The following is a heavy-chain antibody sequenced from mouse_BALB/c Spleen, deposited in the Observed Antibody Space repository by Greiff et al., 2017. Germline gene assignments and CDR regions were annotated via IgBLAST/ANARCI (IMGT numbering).Heavy chain of an antibody. J-gene: IGHJ2*01. D-gene: IGHD1-1*01. Sequence: EGQLQQSGPSLVKPSQTLSLTCSVTGDSITSGYWNWIRKFPGNKLEYMGYISYSGSTYYNPSLKSRISITRDTSKNQYYLQLNSVTTEDTATYYCARCESRDGPYYFDYWGQGTTLTVSS. CDR3: ARCESRDGPYYFDY. CDR1: GDSITSGY. CDR2: ISYSGST. V-gene: IGHV3-8*02.